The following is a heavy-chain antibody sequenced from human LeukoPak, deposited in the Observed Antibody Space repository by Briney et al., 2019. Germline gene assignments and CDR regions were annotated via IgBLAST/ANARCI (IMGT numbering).Heavy chain of an antibody. J-gene: IGHJ4*02. CDR2: IYYSGST. Sequence: SETLSLTCTVSGGSISSSSYYWGWIRQPPGKGLEWIGSIYYSGSTNYNPSLESRVTISVDTSKSQFSLKLSSVTAADTAVYYCARSGPVVPAAEDYWGQGTLVTVSS. D-gene: IGHD2-2*01. V-gene: IGHV4-39*07. CDR3: ARSGPVVPAAEDY. CDR1: GGSISSSSYY.